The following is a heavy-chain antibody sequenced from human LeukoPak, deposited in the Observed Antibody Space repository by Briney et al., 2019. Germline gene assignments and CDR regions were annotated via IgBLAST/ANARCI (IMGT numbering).Heavy chain of an antibody. D-gene: IGHD2-2*02. V-gene: IGHV4-61*02. Sequence: SQTLSLTCTVSGGSISSCRYDWRWIRPPAGKGLEGIVRIYTSGSTNDNPAHNSRFTISVDTSKNQFTLKLRSVTAAEPAVYYCARGLVVPAAIAWFDPSGQGTLVTASS. CDR3: ARGLVVPAAIAWFDP. J-gene: IGHJ5*02. CDR1: GGSISSCRYD. CDR2: IYTSGST.